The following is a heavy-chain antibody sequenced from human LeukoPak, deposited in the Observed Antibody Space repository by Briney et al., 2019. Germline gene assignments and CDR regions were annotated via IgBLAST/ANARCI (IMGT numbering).Heavy chain of an antibody. CDR3: AKVAKYYYGPETYYFFEQ. CDR1: GFTFSSYE. CDR2: INSDGINT. J-gene: IGHJ4*02. V-gene: IGHV3-74*01. D-gene: IGHD3-10*01. Sequence: GGSLRLSCAASGFTFSSYEMNWVRQAPGKGLVWVSRINSDGINTSYADSVKGRFTISRDYAKNSLYLQMNSLRVEDTAVYYCAKVAKYYYGPETYYFFEQWGQGTPVTASS.